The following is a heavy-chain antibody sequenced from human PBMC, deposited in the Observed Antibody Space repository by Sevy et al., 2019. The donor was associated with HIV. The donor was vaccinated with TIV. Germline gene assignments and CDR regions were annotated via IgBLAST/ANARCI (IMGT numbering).Heavy chain of an antibody. Sequence: GGSLRLSCAASGFTFADYAMHWVRQAPGKGLEWVSGISWNSGSIGYADSVKGRFTISRDNAKNSLYLQMNRLRAEDTALSACAKDMDQAAAAPSYYGMDVWGQGTTVTVSS. CDR1: GFTFADYA. J-gene: IGHJ6*02. CDR2: ISWNSGSI. CDR3: AKDMDQAAAAPSYYGMDV. D-gene: IGHD6-13*01. V-gene: IGHV3-9*01.